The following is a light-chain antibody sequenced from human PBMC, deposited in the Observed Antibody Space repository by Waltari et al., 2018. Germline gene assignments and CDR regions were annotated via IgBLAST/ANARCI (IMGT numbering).Light chain of an antibody. Sequence: QPALTQPDSVSGSPGQSLTLTCTGTSSAPESYNLVSWYQQHPGKAPNLMIYEGSKRSSGVSNRFSGSKSGNTASLTICGLQAEDEADYYCCSYAGSSWVFGGGTKLTVL. J-gene: IGLJ3*02. V-gene: IGLV2-23*01. CDR3: CSYAGSSWV. CDR2: EGS. CDR1: SSAPESYNL.